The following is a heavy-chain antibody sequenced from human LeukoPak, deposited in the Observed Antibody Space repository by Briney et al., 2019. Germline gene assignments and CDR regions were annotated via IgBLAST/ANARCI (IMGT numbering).Heavy chain of an antibody. J-gene: IGHJ6*02. D-gene: IGHD3-22*01. V-gene: IGHV3-48*03. CDR3: ARVLITMIVVVTDYYGMDV. CDR2: ISSSGSTI. Sequence: GSLRLSCAASGFTFSSYEMNWVRQAPGKGLEWVSYISSSGSTIYYADSVKGRFTISRDNAKNSLYLQMNSLRAEDTAVYYCARVLITMIVVVTDYYGMDVWGQGTTVTVSS. CDR1: GFTFSSYE.